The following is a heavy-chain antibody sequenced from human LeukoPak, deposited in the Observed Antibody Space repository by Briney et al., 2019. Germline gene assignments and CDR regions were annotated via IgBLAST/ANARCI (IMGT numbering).Heavy chain of an antibody. CDR1: GFTFGDYA. CDR2: IRSKAYGGTT. V-gene: IGHV3-49*03. D-gene: IGHD3-22*01. CDR3: TSSNYYDSSGYSLNFDY. Sequence: QPGRSLRLSCTASGFTFGDYAMSWFRQAPGKGLEWVGFIRSKAYGGTTEYAASVKGRFTISRDDSKSIAYLQMNSLKTGDTAVYYCTSSNYYDSSGYSLNFDYWGQGTLVTVSS. J-gene: IGHJ4*02.